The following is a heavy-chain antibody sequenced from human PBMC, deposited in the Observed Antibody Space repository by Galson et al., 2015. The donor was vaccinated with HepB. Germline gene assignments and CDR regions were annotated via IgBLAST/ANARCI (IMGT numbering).Heavy chain of an antibody. V-gene: IGHV3-15*01. CDR1: GFTFSNAW. J-gene: IGHJ4*02. CDR2: IKSKTDGGTT. Sequence: SLRLSCAASGFTFSNAWMSWVRQAPGKGLEWVGRIKSKTDGGTTDYAAPVKGRFTISRDDSKNTLYLQMNSLKTEDTAVYYCTRGLRFLEWFPNDYFDYWGQGTLVTVSS. D-gene: IGHD3-3*01. CDR3: TRGLRFLEWFPNDYFDY.